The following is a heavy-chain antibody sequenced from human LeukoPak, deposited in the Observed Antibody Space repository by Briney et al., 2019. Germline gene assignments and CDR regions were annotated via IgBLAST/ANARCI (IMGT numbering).Heavy chain of an antibody. CDR3: ARDQLSYYDSSGYWNY. J-gene: IGHJ4*02. V-gene: IGHV3-21*01. CDR2: ISSSSSYI. D-gene: IGHD3-22*01. CDR1: GFTFSSYS. Sequence: GGSLRLSCAASGFTFSSYSMNWVRQAPGKGLEWVSSISSSSSYIYYADSVKGRFTISRDNAKNSLYLQMNSPRAEDTAVYYCARDQLSYYDSSGYWNYWGQGTLVTVSS.